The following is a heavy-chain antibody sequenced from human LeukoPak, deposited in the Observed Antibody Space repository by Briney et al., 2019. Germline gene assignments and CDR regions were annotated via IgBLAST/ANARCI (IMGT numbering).Heavy chain of an antibody. CDR2: IYYSGST. D-gene: IGHD3-10*01. CDR3: ATMYSYGSGRLDY. CDR1: GGSISSGYHY. V-gene: IGHV4-30-4*08. Sequence: SETLSLTCTVSGGSISSGYHYWTWIRQPPGKGLEWVGYIYYSGSTYYNPSLKSRVTISVDTSKNQFSLKLSSVTAADTAVYYCATMYSYGSGRLDYWGQGTLVTVSS. J-gene: IGHJ4*02.